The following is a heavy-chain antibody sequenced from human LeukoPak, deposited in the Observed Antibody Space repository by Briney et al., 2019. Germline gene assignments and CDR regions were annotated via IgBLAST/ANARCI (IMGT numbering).Heavy chain of an antibody. V-gene: IGHV3-21*01. J-gene: IGHJ5*02. CDR1: GFTFSRYS. CDR2: ISSSSSYI. CDR3: AREDGSSWYGTHNWFDP. Sequence: GGSLSLSCAASGFTFSRYSMNWVRQAPGKGLEWVSSISSSSSYIYYADSVKGRFTISRDNAKNSLYLQMNSLRAEDTAVYYCAREDGSSWYGTHNWFDPWGQGTLVTVSS. D-gene: IGHD6-13*01.